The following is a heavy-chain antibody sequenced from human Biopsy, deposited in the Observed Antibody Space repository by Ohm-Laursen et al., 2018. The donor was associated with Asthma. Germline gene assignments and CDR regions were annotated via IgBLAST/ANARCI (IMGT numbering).Heavy chain of an antibody. V-gene: IGHV1-3*01. J-gene: IGHJ4*02. CDR2: INAGNGNT. CDR1: GYTFTSYA. Sequence: ASVKVSCKASGYTFTSYAMHWVRQAPGQRLEWMGWINAGNGNTKYSQKFQGRVTITRDTSASTAYMELSSLRSEDTAVYYCARPYYDSSGYYYENLSFDYWDQGTLVTVSS. CDR3: ARPYYDSSGYYYENLSFDY. D-gene: IGHD3-22*01.